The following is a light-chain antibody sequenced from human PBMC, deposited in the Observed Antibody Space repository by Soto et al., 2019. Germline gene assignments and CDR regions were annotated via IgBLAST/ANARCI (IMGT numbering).Light chain of an antibody. J-gene: IGLJ2*01. Sequence: QSVLTQSPSASGAPGQRVSVSCSGGSSNIGSNAVHWYQQLPGTAPKVLIYNNNRRPSGVPDRFSGSKSGTSASLAISGLQSEDEADYYCATWDDSLSGVVFGGGTKVTVL. V-gene: IGLV1-44*01. CDR2: NNN. CDR1: SSNIGSNA. CDR3: ATWDDSLSGVV.